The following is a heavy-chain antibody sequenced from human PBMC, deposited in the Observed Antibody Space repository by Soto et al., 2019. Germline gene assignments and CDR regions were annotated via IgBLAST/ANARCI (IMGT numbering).Heavy chain of an antibody. CDR2: IWYDGSNK. Sequence: PGGSLRLSCAASGFTFSSYGMHWVRQAPGKWLEWVAVIWYDGSNKYYADSVKGRFTISRDNSKNTLYLQMNSLRAEDTAVYYCAKGYRDGYNHYYYYYGMDVWGQGTTVTVSS. CDR1: GFTFSSYG. CDR3: AKGYRDGYNHYYYYYGMDV. V-gene: IGHV3-33*06. D-gene: IGHD1-26*01. J-gene: IGHJ6*02.